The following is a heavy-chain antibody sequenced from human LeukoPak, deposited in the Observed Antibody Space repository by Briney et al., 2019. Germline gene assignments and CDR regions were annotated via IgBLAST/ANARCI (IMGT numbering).Heavy chain of an antibody. CDR2: IYTSGST. Sequence: SETLSLTCTVSGGSISSGSYYWSWLRQPAGKGLEWIGRIYTSGSTNYNPSLKSRVTISVETSKNQFSLKLSSVTAADTAVYYCARVGSKDYYDSSGYYYGAFDIWGQGTMVTVSS. J-gene: IGHJ3*02. D-gene: IGHD3-22*01. V-gene: IGHV4-61*02. CDR1: GGSISSGSYY. CDR3: ARVGSKDYYDSSGYYYGAFDI.